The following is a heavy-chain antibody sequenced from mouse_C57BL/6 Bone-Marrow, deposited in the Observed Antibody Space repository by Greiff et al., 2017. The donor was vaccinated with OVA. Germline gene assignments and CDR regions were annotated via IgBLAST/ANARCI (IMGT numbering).Heavy chain of an antibody. D-gene: IGHD2-5*01. CDR1: GYTFTDYE. CDR3: TRGYSNYYAMDY. J-gene: IGHJ4*01. V-gene: IGHV1-15*01. Sequence: VQLQQSGAELVRPGASVTLSCKASGYTFTDYEMHWVKQTPVPGLEWIGAIDPETGGTAYNPKIKGKAILTADKSSSTAYMEIRSLTSEDAAVYYCTRGYSNYYAMDYWGQGTAVTVSS. CDR2: IDPETGGT.